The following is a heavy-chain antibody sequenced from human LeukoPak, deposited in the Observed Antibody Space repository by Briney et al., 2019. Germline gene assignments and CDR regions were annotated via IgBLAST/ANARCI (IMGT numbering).Heavy chain of an antibody. V-gene: IGHV5-51*01. D-gene: IGHD1-14*01. CDR2: IYPGDSDT. Sequence: GESLKISCKGSGYSFTSYWIGWVRQMPGKGLEWMGIIYPGDSDTRYSPSFQGQVTISADKSISTAYLQWSSLKASDTAVYYCARRAIRGPPNRRAFDIWGQGTMVTVSS. CDR1: GYSFTSYW. CDR3: ARRAIRGPPNRRAFDI. J-gene: IGHJ3*02.